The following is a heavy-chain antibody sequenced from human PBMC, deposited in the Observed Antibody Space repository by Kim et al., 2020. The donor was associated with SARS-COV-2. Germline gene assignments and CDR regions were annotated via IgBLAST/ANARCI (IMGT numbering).Heavy chain of an antibody. CDR1: GFTFSDHY. CDR2: INRAGTST. V-gene: IGHV3-11*06. CDR3: ARGHEEVDP. Sequence: GGSLRLSCAASGFTFSDHYMSWIRQAPGKRLEWVSYINRAGTSTNYADSVKGRFTISRDNAKNSLYLQMNSLKVEDTAVYYCARGHEEVDPWGRGTLVTV. J-gene: IGHJ5*02.